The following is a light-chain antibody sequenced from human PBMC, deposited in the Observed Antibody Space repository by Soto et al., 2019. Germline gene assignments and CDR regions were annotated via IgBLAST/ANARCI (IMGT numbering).Light chain of an antibody. J-gene: IGKJ4*01. Sequence: EIVLTQSPGTLSLSPGDRATLSCRASQSITSTYFAWYQQKRGQPPRLLTYGASSKATGVPDRFSGSGSETDFTLTISRLEPEDFAVYYCQQCHTSPLTFGGGTKVEIK. V-gene: IGKV3-20*01. CDR3: QQCHTSPLT. CDR1: QSITSTY. CDR2: GAS.